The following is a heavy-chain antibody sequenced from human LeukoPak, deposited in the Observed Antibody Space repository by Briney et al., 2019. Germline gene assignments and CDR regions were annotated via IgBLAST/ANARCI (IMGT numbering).Heavy chain of an antibody. V-gene: IGHV5-51*01. J-gene: IGHJ4*02. D-gene: IGHD1-1*01. CDR2: IYPGDSDT. CDR3: ARHPKKVNEPDY. Sequence: GESLKISCKASGYVFIRHWIGWVRQVPGKGLEWMGIIYPGDSDTRYSPSFQGQVTISADKSISTAYLQWSSLKASDTAMYYCARHPKKVNEPDYWGQGTLVTVSS. CDR1: GYVFIRHW.